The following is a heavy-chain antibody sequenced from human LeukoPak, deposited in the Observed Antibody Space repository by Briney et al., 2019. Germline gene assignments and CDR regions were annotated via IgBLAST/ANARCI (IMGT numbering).Heavy chain of an antibody. Sequence: GGSLRLSCAASGFTFSSYAMSWVCQAPGKGLVWVSRINSDGSSTSYADSVKGRFTISRDNAKNTLYLQMNSLRAEDTAVYYCARDPKGYSSSSEYDYRGQGTLVTVSS. CDR1: GFTFSSYA. J-gene: IGHJ4*02. CDR3: ARDPKGYSSSSEYDY. CDR2: INSDGSST. V-gene: IGHV3-74*01. D-gene: IGHD6-6*01.